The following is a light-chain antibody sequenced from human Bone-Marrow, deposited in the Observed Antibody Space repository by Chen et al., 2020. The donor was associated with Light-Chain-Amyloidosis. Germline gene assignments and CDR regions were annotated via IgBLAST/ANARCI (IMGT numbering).Light chain of an antibody. V-gene: IGLV3-21*02. CDR2: DDS. J-gene: IGLJ3*02. Sequence: SYVLTQPSSVSVAPGQTATIACGGNNIGSRSVHWYQQTPGQAPLLVVYDDSDRPSGIPERLSGSNSGNTATLTLSRDEAGDEADYYCQVWDRSSDRPVFGGGTKLTVL. CDR3: QVWDRSSDRPV. CDR1: NIGSRS.